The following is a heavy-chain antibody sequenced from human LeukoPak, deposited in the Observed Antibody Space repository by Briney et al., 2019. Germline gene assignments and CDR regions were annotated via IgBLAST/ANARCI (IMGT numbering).Heavy chain of an antibody. V-gene: IGHV3-15*01. CDR1: GFTFRNAL. CDR3: TTMYYGDQPRGF. J-gene: IGHJ4*02. D-gene: IGHD4-17*01. Sequence: PGGSLRLSCAVSGFTFRNALMSWVRQSPGKGLEWVGLIRTYSQSATTDYAAPVQGRFTISRDDSINTLYLEMSSLKTEDTGVYYCTTMYYGDQPRGFWGLGTLVSVSS. CDR2: IRTYSQSATT.